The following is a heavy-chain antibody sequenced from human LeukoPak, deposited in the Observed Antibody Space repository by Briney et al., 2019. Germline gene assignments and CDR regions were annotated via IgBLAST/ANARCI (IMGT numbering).Heavy chain of an antibody. V-gene: IGHV3-21*01. CDR2: ISSSSRYI. J-gene: IGHJ1*01. Sequence: GGSLRLSCAASGFTFSSYSMNWVRQAPGKGLAWVSSISSSSRYIYYADSVKGRCTISRDNAKNSLYLQMNSLRAEDTAVYYCARGAAAGTNFQHWGRGTLVTVSS. CDR3: ARGAAAGTNFQH. D-gene: IGHD6-13*01. CDR1: GFTFSSYS.